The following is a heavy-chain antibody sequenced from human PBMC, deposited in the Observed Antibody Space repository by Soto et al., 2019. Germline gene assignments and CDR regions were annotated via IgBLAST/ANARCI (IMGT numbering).Heavy chain of an antibody. D-gene: IGHD2-15*01. Sequence: QVQLQESGPGLVKPSQTLSLTCTVSGGSISSGGYYWSWIRQHPGNGLEWIGYIYYSGSTYYNTSLKRRVTISIDTSKNQVSLKLGSVTAADTAVYYCARDLGGTRNNLFDPWGEGTLVTVSS. V-gene: IGHV4-31*03. CDR3: ARDLGGTRNNLFDP. CDR2: IYYSGST. CDR1: GGSISSGGYY. J-gene: IGHJ5*02.